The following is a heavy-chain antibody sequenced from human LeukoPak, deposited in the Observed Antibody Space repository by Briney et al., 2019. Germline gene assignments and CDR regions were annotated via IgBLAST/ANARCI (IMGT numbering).Heavy chain of an antibody. CDR3: ARDNRITMIVVVTPFDY. CDR2: ISAYNGNT. D-gene: IGHD3-22*01. V-gene: IGHV1-18*01. J-gene: IGHJ4*02. CDR1: GYTFTSYG. Sequence: RWASVKVSCKASGYTFTSYGISWVRQAPGQGLEWMGWISAYNGNTNYAQKLQGRVTMTTDTSTSIAYMELRSLRSDDTAVYYCARDNRITMIVVVTPFDYWGQGTLVTVSS.